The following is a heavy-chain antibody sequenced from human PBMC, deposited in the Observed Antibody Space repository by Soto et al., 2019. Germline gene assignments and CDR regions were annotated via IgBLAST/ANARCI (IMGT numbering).Heavy chain of an antibody. CDR2: INPSGGST. CDR1: GYTFTSYY. V-gene: IGHV1-46*01. CDR3: ARDIWELLHYYYGMDV. J-gene: IGHJ6*02. D-gene: IGHD1-26*01. Sequence: ASVKVSCKASGYTFTSYYMHWARQAPGQGLEWMGIINPSGGSTSYAQKFQGRVTMTRDTSTSTVYMELSSLRAEDTAVYYCARDIWELLHYYYGMDVWGQGTTVTVSS.